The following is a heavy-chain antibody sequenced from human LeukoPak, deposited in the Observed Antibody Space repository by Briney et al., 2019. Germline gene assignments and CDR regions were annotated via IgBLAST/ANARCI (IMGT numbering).Heavy chain of an antibody. D-gene: IGHD3-3*01. J-gene: IGHJ4*02. CDR3: ARHGKYYDFWSGYYHFDY. V-gene: IGHV1-69*05. CDR2: IIPIFGTA. Sequence: SVKVSCKASGGTFSSYAISWVRQAPGQGLEWMGGIIPIFGTANYAQKFQGRVTITTDESTSTAYMELSSLRSEDTAVYYCARHGKYYDFWSGYYHFDYWGQGTLVTVSS. CDR1: GGTFSSYA.